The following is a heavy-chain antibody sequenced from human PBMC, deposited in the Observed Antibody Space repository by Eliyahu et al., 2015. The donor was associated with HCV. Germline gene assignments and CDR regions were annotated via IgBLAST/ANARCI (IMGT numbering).Heavy chain of an antibody. J-gene: IGHJ4*02. V-gene: IGHV3-74*01. CDR1: XFSFSNYW. Sequence: VQLVESGGGLVQPGGSLRLSCAASXFSFSNYWMHWVRQAPGEGLVWVSRINGDGSTTNYADSVKGRFTISRDNAKNTLYLQMNSLRAEDTAVYHCAILGRYGERYCSGGNCYSVFWGQGTLVTVSS. CDR2: INGDGSTT. D-gene: IGHD2-15*01. CDR3: AILGRYGERYCSGGNCYSVF.